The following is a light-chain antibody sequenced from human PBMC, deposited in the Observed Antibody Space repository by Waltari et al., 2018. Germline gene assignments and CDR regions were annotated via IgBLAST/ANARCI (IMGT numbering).Light chain of an antibody. V-gene: IGKV1-33*01. Sequence: DLQMTQSPSSLSASVGDRVTITCQAREDINNYLHWFQQKPGKAPELLIYDASNLKTGVPSRFSGSGSGTHYTFTISSLQPEDVATYFCQQYDNLLSFSFGPGTKVDL. CDR2: DAS. J-gene: IGKJ3*01. CDR1: EDINNY. CDR3: QQYDNLLSFS.